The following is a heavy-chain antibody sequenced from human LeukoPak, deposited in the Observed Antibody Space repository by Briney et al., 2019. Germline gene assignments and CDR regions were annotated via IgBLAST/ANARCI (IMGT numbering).Heavy chain of an antibody. D-gene: IGHD3-3*01. CDR3: ARDRAYDFWSGYYDSGFDP. V-gene: IGHV4-59*01. J-gene: IGHJ5*02. CDR2: IYYSGST. Sequence: SETLSLTCTVSGGSISSYYWSWIRQPPGKGLEWIGYIYYSGSTNYNPSLKSRVTISVDTSKNQFSLKLSSVTAADTAVYYCARDRAYDFWSGYYDSGFDPWGQGTLVTVSS. CDR1: GGSISSYY.